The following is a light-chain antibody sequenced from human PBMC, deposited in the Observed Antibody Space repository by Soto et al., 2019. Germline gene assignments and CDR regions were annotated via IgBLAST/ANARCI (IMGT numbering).Light chain of an antibody. CDR2: GAS. J-gene: IGKJ1*01. Sequence: EIVLTQSPGTLSLSPGDRATLSCRASQSVSSNFLAWYQQKPGQAPRLLIYGASIRATGIPDRLSGSGSGTDFTLTIRRREPEDFAMYFCHQYGSSPRTFGQGTKVEIK. CDR1: QSVSSNF. CDR3: HQYGSSPRT. V-gene: IGKV3-20*01.